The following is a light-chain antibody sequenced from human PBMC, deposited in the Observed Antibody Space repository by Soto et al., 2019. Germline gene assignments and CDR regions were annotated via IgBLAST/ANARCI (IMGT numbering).Light chain of an antibody. Sequence: EIKLTQSPASLSVYTGERATFSCWASQSVSSNLAWYQQKPGQAPRLLIYDASTRATGIPARFSGSGSGTDFTLTISGLQSEDFAVYSCQHYPNWLIPFCHGTRLEIK. CDR3: QHYPNWLIP. V-gene: IGKV3D-15*01. J-gene: IGKJ5*01. CDR2: DAS. CDR1: QSVSSN.